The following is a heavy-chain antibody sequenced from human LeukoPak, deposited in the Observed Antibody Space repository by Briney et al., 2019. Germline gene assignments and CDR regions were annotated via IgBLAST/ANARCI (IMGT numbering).Heavy chain of an antibody. CDR2: IFYSGST. Sequence: SETLSLTCTVSSGSISSYYWSWIRQPPGKGLEWIGYIFYSGSTNYNPSLKSRVTISVDTSKNQFSLGLSSVTAADTAVYYCARGPTRYSFDCWGQGTLVTVSS. CDR1: SGSISSYY. CDR3: ARGPTRYSFDC. V-gene: IGHV4-59*01. J-gene: IGHJ4*02. D-gene: IGHD4-17*01.